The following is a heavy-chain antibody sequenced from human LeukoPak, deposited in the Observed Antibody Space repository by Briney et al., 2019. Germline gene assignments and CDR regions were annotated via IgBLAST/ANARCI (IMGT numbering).Heavy chain of an antibody. CDR3: ARTSINVDIVATITYYYMDV. J-gene: IGHJ6*03. D-gene: IGHD5-12*01. CDR1: GGTFSSYA. V-gene: IGHV1-69*05. CDR2: ILPIFGTA. Sequence: SVKVSCKASGGTFSSYAISWVRQAPGQGLEWMGGILPIFGTANYAQKFQGRVTITTDESTSTAYMELSSLRSEDTAVYYCARTSINVDIVATITYYYMDVWGKGTTVTVSS.